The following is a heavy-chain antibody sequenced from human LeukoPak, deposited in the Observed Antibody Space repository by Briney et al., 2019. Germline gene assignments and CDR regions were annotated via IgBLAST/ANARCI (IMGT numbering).Heavy chain of an antibody. Sequence: GGTLRLSCAASGFTFSSYGMSWVRQAPGKGLEWVSAISGSGGTTYYADSVKGRFTISRDNSKNTLYLQMNSLRAEDTAVYYCAKDLGGLVIQEYYFDYWGQGTLVTVSS. V-gene: IGHV3-23*01. CDR1: GFTFSSYG. CDR2: ISGSGGTT. D-gene: IGHD3/OR15-3a*01. J-gene: IGHJ4*02. CDR3: AKDLGGLVIQEYYFDY.